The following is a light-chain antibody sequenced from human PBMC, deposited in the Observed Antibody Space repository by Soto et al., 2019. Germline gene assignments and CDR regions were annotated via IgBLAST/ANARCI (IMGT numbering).Light chain of an antibody. CDR3: SSYTTSSSYV. V-gene: IGLV2-14*01. J-gene: IGLJ1*01. CDR2: DVY. CDR1: SSDVGGFNY. Sequence: ALAQPASVSGSPGQSITISCTGTSSDVGGFNYVSWYQQHPGKAPKLLIFDVYSRPSGISNRFSGSKSGNTASLTISGLQAEDEADYYCSSYTTSSSYVFGAGTKVTVL.